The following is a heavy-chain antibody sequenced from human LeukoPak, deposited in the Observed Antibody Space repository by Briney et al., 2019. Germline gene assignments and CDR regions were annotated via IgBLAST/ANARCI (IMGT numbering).Heavy chain of an antibody. D-gene: IGHD6-19*01. Sequence: GGSLRLSCAASGFTFSSYWLSWVRQAPGKGLEWVSSISSSSSYIYYADSVKGRFTISRDNAKNSLYLQMNSLRAEDTAVYYCARDKAVAAYDYWGQGALVTVSS. CDR2: ISSSSSYI. CDR1: GFTFSSYW. J-gene: IGHJ4*02. V-gene: IGHV3-21*01. CDR3: ARDKAVAAYDY.